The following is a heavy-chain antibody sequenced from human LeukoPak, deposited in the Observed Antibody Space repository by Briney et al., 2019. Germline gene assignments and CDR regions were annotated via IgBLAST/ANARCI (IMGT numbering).Heavy chain of an antibody. V-gene: IGHV7-4-1*02. CDR2: INTSTGNP. Sequence: ASVKVSCKASGYTFTSYAMNWVRQAPGQGLEWMGWINTSTGNPTYAQGFTGRFVFSLDTSVSTAYLQISSLKAEDTAVYYCARVYSSGWYPIGWYFDLWGRGTLVTVSS. D-gene: IGHD6-19*01. CDR1: GYTFTSYA. J-gene: IGHJ2*01. CDR3: ARVYSSGWYPIGWYFDL.